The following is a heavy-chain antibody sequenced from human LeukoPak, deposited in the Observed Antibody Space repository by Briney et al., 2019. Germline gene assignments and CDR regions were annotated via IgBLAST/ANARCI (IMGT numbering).Heavy chain of an antibody. CDR1: GYTFTGYY. Sequence: ASVKVSCKASGYTFTGYYMHWVRQAPGQGLEWKGWINPNSGGTNYAQKFQGRVTMTRDTSISTAYMELSRLRSDDTAVYYCAREGIVVVPAGFDPWGQGTLVTVSS. V-gene: IGHV1-2*02. CDR3: AREGIVVVPAGFDP. D-gene: IGHD2-2*01. J-gene: IGHJ5*02. CDR2: INPNSGGT.